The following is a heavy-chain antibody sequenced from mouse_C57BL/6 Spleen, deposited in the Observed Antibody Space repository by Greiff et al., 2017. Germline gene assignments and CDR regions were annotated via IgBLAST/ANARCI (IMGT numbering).Heavy chain of an antibody. Sequence: EVHLVESGGGLVQPGGSMKLSCVASGFTFSNYWMNWVRQSPEKGLEWVAQIRLKSDNYATHYAESVKGRFTISRDDSKSSVYLQMNNLRAEDTGIYYCTGLYDYGYAMDYWGQGTSVTVSS. D-gene: IGHD2-4*01. CDR2: IRLKSDNYAT. CDR1: GFTFSNYW. V-gene: IGHV6-3*01. CDR3: TGLYDYGYAMDY. J-gene: IGHJ4*01.